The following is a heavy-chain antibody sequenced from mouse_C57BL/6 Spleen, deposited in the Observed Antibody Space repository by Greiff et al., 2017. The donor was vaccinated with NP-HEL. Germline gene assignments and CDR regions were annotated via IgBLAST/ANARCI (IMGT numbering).Heavy chain of an antibody. V-gene: IGHV3-6*01. J-gene: IGHJ3*01. CDR1: GYSITSGYY. CDR3: ARGYYDYAFAY. D-gene: IGHD2-4*01. Sequence: DVKLQESGPGLVKPSQSLSLTCSVTGYSITSGYYWNWIRQFPGNKLEWMGYISYDGSHNYNPSLKNRISITRDTSKNPFFLKLNSVTTEDTATYYCARGYYDYAFAYWGQGTLVTVSA. CDR2: ISYDGSH.